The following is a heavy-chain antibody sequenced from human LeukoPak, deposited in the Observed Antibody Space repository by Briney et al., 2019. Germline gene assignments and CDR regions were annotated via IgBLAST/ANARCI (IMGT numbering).Heavy chain of an antibody. CDR3: ARDHGLDAFDI. CDR2: ISSSSSYI. CDR1: GFTFSSYS. V-gene: IGHV3-21*01. J-gene: IGHJ3*02. Sequence: PGGSLRLSCAASGFTFSSYSMNWVRQAPGKGLEWVSSISSSSSYIYYADSVKGRFTISRDNSKNTLYLQMNSLRAEDTAVYYCARDHGLDAFDIWGQGTMVTVSS.